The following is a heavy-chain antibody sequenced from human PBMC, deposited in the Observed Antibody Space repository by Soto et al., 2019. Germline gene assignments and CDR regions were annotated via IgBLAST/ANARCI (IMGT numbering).Heavy chain of an antibody. CDR2: INSDGSST. CDR3: ARDRPDISNPTDHPMFDL. J-gene: IGHJ5*02. CDR1: GFIFSSHW. D-gene: IGHD6-6*01. Sequence: EVQLVESGGGLVQPGGSLRLSCAASGFIFSSHWMHWVRQSAEKGLVWVSRINSDGSSTAYADSVKGRFTISRDNAKNTLYLKMNSLRVDDTAVYYCARDRPDISNPTDHPMFDLWGQGTQVTVSS. V-gene: IGHV3-74*01.